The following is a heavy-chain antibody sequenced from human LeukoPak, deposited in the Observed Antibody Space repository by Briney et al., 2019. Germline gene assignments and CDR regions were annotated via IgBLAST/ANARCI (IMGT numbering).Heavy chain of an antibody. D-gene: IGHD3-10*01. Sequence: SETLSLTCTVSVGSISSGCYYWSWIRQHPGKGLEWIGYIYYSGSTYYNPSLKSRVTISVDTSKNQFSLKLSSVTAADTAVYYCARATGFGSTFVYWGQGTLVTVSS. CDR2: IYYSGST. J-gene: IGHJ4*02. CDR3: ARATGFGSTFVY. V-gene: IGHV4-31*03. CDR1: VGSISSGCYY.